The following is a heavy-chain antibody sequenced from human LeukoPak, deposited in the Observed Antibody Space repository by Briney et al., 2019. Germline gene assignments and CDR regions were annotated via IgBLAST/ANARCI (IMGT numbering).Heavy chain of an antibody. Sequence: GGSLRLSCAASGFTFDDHGMNWVRQAPGKGLEWVGRIKSKSDGGTTDYAAPLKGRLTISRDDSKNTLYLQMNSLKTEDTAVYYCITMYCSSTTCYVLTQGHWGQGTLVTVSS. CDR2: IKSKSDGGTT. D-gene: IGHD2-2*01. J-gene: IGHJ4*02. CDR1: GFTFDDHG. V-gene: IGHV3-15*01. CDR3: ITMYCSSTTCYVLTQGH.